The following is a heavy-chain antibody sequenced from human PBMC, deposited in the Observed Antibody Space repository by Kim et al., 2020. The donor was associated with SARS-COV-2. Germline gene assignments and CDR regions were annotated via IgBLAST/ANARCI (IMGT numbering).Heavy chain of an antibody. CDR1: GGSISNYY. D-gene: IGHD6-13*01. CDR2: MYHSGST. J-gene: IGHJ4*02. CDR3: ARGNGGSSWPFDY. Sequence: SETLSLTCTVSGGSISNYYWSWIRQPPGKGLEWIGYMYHSGSTNYSPSLKSRVTISGDTSKNQFSLKLSSVTAADTAVYYCARGNGGSSWPFDYWGQGTLVTVSS. V-gene: IGHV4-59*01.